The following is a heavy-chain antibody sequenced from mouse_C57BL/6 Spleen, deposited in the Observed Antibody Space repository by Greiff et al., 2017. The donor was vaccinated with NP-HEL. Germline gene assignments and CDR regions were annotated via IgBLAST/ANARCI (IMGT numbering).Heavy chain of an antibody. Sequence: VQLKESGPGLVKPSQTVFLTCTVTGISITTGNYRWSWIRQFPGNKLEWIGYIYYSGTITYNPSLTSRTTITRDTPKNQFFLEMNSLTAEDTATYYCAREKGYGYDGYFDYWGQGTTLTVSS. CDR2: IYYSGTI. CDR1: GISITTGNYR. D-gene: IGHD2-2*01. J-gene: IGHJ2*01. CDR3: AREKGYGYDGYFDY. V-gene: IGHV3-5*01.